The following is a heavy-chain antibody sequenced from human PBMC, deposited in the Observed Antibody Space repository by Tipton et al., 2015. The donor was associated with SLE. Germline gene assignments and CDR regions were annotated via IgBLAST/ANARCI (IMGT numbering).Heavy chain of an antibody. Sequence: TLSLTCTVSGGSVGTDYWSWIRQPPGKGLEWIGYIYYSGTTNYNPSLKSRVTISVDTSNNQLSLNLSSVTAADTAVYYCARDEYRYDTTGYHLLGHFDFWGQGTLVTVSS. J-gene: IGHJ4*02. V-gene: IGHV4-59*08. CDR1: GGSVGTDY. CDR2: IYYSGTT. D-gene: IGHD3-22*01. CDR3: ARDEYRYDTTGYHLLGHFDF.